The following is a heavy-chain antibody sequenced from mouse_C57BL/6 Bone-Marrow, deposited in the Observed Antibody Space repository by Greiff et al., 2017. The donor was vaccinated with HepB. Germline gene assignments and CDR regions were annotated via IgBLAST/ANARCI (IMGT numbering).Heavy chain of an antibody. J-gene: IGHJ2*01. CDR1: GYTFTDYY. Sequence: VQLQQSGPELVKPGASVKISCKASGYTFTDYYMNWVKQSHGKSLEWIGDINPNNGGTSYNQKFKGKATLTVDKSSSTAYMELRSLTSEDSAVYYCARPTGSSYGNFDYWGQGTTLTVSS. CDR3: ARPTGSSYGNFDY. CDR2: INPNNGGT. V-gene: IGHV1-26*01. D-gene: IGHD1-1*01.